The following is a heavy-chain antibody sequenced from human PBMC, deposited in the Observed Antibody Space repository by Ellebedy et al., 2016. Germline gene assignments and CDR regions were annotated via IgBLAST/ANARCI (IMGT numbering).Heavy chain of an antibody. CDR3: ARDYRLRYFDWSEPPSSGEFDY. V-gene: IGHV1-8*01. J-gene: IGHJ4*02. D-gene: IGHD3-9*01. CDR1: GYTFTSYD. CDR2: MNPNSGNT. Sequence: ASVKVSXXASGYTFTSYDINWVRQATGQGLEWMGWMNPNSGNTGYAQKFQGRVTMTRNTSISTAYMELSSLRSEDTAVYYCARDYRLRYFDWSEPPSSGEFDYWGQGTLVTVSS.